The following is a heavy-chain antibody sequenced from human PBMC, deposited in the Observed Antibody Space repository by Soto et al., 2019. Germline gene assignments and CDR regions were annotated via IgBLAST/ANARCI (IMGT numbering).Heavy chain of an antibody. J-gene: IGHJ3*02. V-gene: IGHV3-48*01. CDR2: ISSSSSTI. Sequence: GGSLRLSCAASGFAFSSYSMNWVRQAPGKGLEWVSYISSSSSTIYYADSVKGRFTISRDYAKNSLYVQMNSLRAEDTAVYYCARDRLRFLEWSTTHDAFDIWGQGTMVTVSS. D-gene: IGHD3-3*01. CDR3: ARDRLRFLEWSTTHDAFDI. CDR1: GFAFSSYS.